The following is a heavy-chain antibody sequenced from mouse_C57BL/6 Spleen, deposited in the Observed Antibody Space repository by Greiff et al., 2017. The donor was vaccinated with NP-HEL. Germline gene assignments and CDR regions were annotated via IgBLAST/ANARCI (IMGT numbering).Heavy chain of an antibody. CDR1: GYTFTDYN. Sequence: VQLQQSGPELVKPGASVKMSCKASGYTFTDYNMHWVKQSHGKSLEWIGYINPNNGGTSYNQKFKGKATLTVNKSSSTAYMELRSLTSEDSAVYYCARSIITTYYFDYWGQGTTLTVSS. J-gene: IGHJ2*01. V-gene: IGHV1-22*01. CDR2: INPNNGGT. CDR3: ARSIITTYYFDY. D-gene: IGHD1-1*01.